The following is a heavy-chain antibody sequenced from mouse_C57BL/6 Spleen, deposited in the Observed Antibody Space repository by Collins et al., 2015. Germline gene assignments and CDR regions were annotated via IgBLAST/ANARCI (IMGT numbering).Heavy chain of an antibody. D-gene: IGHD1-1*01. V-gene: IGHV9-3*02. Sequence: QIQLVQSGPELKKPGETVKISCKASGYTFTNYGMNWVKQAPGKGLKWMGWINTNTGEPTYAEEFKGRFAFSLETSASTAYLQINNLKNEGTATYFCARSDYGSRDYWGQGTTLTVSS. CDR3: ARSDYGSRDY. CDR1: GYTFTNYG. J-gene: IGHJ2*01. CDR2: INTNTGEP.